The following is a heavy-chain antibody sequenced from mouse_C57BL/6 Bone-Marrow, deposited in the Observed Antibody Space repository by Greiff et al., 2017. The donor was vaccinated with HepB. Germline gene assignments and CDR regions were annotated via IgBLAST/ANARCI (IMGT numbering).Heavy chain of an antibody. CDR3: TTSYYGSSRDY. CDR1: GFNIKDDY. CDR2: IDPENGDT. D-gene: IGHD1-1*01. J-gene: IGHJ2*01. V-gene: IGHV14-4*01. Sequence: VQLQQSGAELVRPGASVKLSCTASGFNIKDDYMHWVKQRPEQGLEWIGWIDPENGDTEYASKFQGKATITADTSSNTAYLQLSSLTSEDTAVYYCTTSYYGSSRDYWGQGTTLTVSS.